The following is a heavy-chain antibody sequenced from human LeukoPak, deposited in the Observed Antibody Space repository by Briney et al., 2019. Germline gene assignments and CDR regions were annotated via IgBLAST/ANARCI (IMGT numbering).Heavy chain of an antibody. CDR2: INSDGSST. J-gene: IGHJ3*02. D-gene: IGHD2-21*02. V-gene: IGHV3-74*01. Sequence: PGGSLRLSCAASGFTFSSYWMHWVRQAPGKGLVWVSRINSDGSSTSYADSVKGRFTISRDNSKNTLYLQMNSLRAEDTAVYYCARDRSETILSGGDYDAFDIWGQGTMVTVSS. CDR1: GFTFSSYW. CDR3: ARDRSETILSGGDYDAFDI.